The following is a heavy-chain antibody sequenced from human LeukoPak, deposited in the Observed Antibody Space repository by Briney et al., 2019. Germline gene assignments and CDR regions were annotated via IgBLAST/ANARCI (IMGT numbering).Heavy chain of an antibody. D-gene: IGHD2-8*01. CDR3: TSGGMVSGDY. CDR1: GGSINSYY. CDR2: IYYSGST. Sequence: ETLSLTCTVSGGSINSYYWSWIRQLPGKGLEWIGYIYYSGSTNYNPSLKSRVTISRDTSKNQFSLKLRSVTAADTAVYYCTSGGMVSGDYWGHGTLVTVSS. J-gene: IGHJ4*01. V-gene: IGHV4-59*01.